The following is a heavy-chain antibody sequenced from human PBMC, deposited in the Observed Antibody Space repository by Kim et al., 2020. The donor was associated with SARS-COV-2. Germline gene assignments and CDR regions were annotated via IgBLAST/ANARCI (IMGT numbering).Heavy chain of an antibody. D-gene: IGHD3-16*01. CDR2: T. CDR3: AKLGSTGWFDP. J-gene: IGHJ5*02. Sequence: TYDAVSVKGRFTNSRDNSKNTLYLQMNSLRAEDTAVYYCAKLGSTGWFDPWGQGTLVTVSS. V-gene: IGHV3-23*01.